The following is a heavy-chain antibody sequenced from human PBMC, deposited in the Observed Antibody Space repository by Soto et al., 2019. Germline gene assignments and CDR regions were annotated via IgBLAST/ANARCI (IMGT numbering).Heavy chain of an antibody. V-gene: IGHV1-18*01. J-gene: IGHJ4*02. CDR1: GYIFTNYG. D-gene: IGHD3-3*01. CDR3: ARYLRYDFSSGSTSRNYYFDY. CDR2: ISSYNGNT. Sequence: QVQLVQSGPEVKKPGASVKVSCKASGYIFTNYGITWVRQAPGQGLEWMGWISSYNGNTNYAQKFQGRVTMTTDISTTMTYMEMRRLTSVDTAVYYCARYLRYDFSSGSTSRNYYFDYWGQGTLVTVSS.